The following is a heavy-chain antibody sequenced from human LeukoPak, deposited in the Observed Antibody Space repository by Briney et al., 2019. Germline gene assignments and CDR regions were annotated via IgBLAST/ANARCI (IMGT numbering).Heavy chain of an antibody. Sequence: PSETLSLTCTVSGGSISSYYWSWLRQPPGKGLEWIGYIYYSGSTNYNPSLKSRVTISVDTSKNQFSLKLSSVTAADTAVYYCARSRGIDDVWFDPWGQGTLVTVSS. CDR1: GGSISSYY. CDR3: ARSRGIDDVWFDP. CDR2: IYYSGST. J-gene: IGHJ5*02. D-gene: IGHD1-26*01. V-gene: IGHV4-59*08.